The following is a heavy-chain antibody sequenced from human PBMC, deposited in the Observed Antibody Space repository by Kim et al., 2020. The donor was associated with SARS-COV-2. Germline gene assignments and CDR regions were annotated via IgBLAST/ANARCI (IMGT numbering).Heavy chain of an antibody. Sequence: ASVKVSCKASGYSFTAYYIQWVRQAPGQGIEWMGRIDPNSGITNYAQKFHGRVSMTRDTSIIMAYMELSSLISDDTAVYYCARTYSGWSEYFHQWGQGTLVTVSS. D-gene: IGHD6-19*01. CDR2: IDPNSGIT. J-gene: IGHJ1*01. CDR3: ARTYSGWSEYFHQ. V-gene: IGHV1-2*06. CDR1: GYSFTAYY.